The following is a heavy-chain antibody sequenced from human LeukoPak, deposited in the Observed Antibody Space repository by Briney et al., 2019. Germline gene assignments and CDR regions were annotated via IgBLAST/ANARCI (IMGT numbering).Heavy chain of an antibody. J-gene: IGHJ4*02. D-gene: IGHD4-4*01. CDR3: ARKRQLLYRDYSNYPYYFDY. CDR1: GGSFSGYY. V-gene: IGHV4-34*01. CDR2: INHSGST. Sequence: SETLSLTCAVYGGSFSGYYWSWIRQPPGKGLEWIGEINHSGSTNYNPSLKSRVTISVDTSKNQFSLELSSVTAADTAVYYCARKRQLLYRDYSNYPYYFDYWGQGTLVTVSS.